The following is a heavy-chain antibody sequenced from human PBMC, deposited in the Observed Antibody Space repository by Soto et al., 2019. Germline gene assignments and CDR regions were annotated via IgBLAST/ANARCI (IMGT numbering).Heavy chain of an antibody. V-gene: IGHV4-4*07. CDR1: GASITGTSY. CDR3: ARGMTPPGAPAWYYFDS. D-gene: IGHD2-8*02. CDR2: FSLSGTT. J-gene: IGHJ4*02. Sequence: SETLSLTCTVSGASITGTSYWSWIRQPAGKGLEWIGRFSLSGTTNYNPSLRSRVTMSADVSKNQFSLRLTSVTAADTALYYCARGMTPPGAPAWYYFDSWGQGTLVTVPS.